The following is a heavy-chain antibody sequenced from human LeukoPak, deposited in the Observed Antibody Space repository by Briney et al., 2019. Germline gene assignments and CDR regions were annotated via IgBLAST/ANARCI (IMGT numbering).Heavy chain of an antibody. CDR1: GGTFSSYA. V-gene: IGHV1-69*13. D-gene: IGHD3-10*01. CDR2: IIPIFGTA. J-gene: IGHJ3*02. Sequence: SVKVSCKASGGTFSSYATSWARQAPGQGLEWMGGIIPIFGTANYAQKFQGRVTITADESTSTAYMELSSLRSEDTAVYYCARADYYGSGSDLGAFDIWGQGTMVTVSS. CDR3: ARADYYGSGSDLGAFDI.